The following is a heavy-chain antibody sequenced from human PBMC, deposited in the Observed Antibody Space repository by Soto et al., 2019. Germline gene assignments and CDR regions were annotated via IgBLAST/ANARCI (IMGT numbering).Heavy chain of an antibody. CDR2: ISSSSSYI. D-gene: IGHD1-26*01. CDR3: ARGVKSSGSYLLGENDYGMDV. J-gene: IGHJ6*02. CDR1: GFTFSSYS. Sequence: EVQLVESGGGLVKPGGSLRLSCAASGFTFSSYSMNWVRQAPGKGLEWVSSISSSSSYIYYADSVKGRFTIPRDNAKNSLYLQRNSLRAEDTAVYYCARGVKSSGSYLLGENDYGMDVWGQGTTVTVSS. V-gene: IGHV3-21*01.